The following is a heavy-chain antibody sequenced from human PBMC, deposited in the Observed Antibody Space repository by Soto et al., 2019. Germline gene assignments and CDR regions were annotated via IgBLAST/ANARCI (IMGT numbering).Heavy chain of an antibody. J-gene: IGHJ4*02. V-gene: IGHV3-23*01. Sequence: ELQLLESGGGLVQPGGSLRLSCEASGFTFSSYVMSWVRQAPGKGLEWVSAISGSGGSTYYADSVKGRFTISRDSSKNTLYLQMSSLRAEDTAVYYCAKGIQKDGNYPGADYWGQGTLVTVSS. D-gene: IGHD4-17*01. CDR3: AKGIQKDGNYPGADY. CDR1: GFTFSSYV. CDR2: ISGSGGST.